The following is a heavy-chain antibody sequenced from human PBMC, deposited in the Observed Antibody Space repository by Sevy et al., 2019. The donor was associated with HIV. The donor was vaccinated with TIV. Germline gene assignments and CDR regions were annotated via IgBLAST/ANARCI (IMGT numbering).Heavy chain of an antibody. V-gene: IGHV3-7*01. CDR2: ITQDASEI. CDR1: GFTFSTSW. CDR3: AGPRFDP. Sequence: GGSLRLSCAASGFTFSTSWMHWVRQAPGKGLEWVANITQDASEIYYVDSVKGRLTISRDNAKNSLYLQMNSLRVEDTAVYSCAGPRFDPWGQGTLVTVSS. J-gene: IGHJ5*02.